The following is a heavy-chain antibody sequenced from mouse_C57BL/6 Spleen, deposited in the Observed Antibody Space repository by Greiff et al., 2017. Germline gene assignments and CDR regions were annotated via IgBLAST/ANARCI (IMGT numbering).Heavy chain of an antibody. CDR3: ARGDYGYYAMDY. D-gene: IGHD1-1*02. J-gene: IGHJ4*01. V-gene: IGHV1-69*01. Sequence: QVQLQQPGAELVMPGASVKLSCKASGYTFTNYWMHWVKQRPGQGLEWIGEIDPSDSFANYNQNFKGKSTLTVDKSSTTAYMQLSSLTSEDSAVYCCARGDYGYYAMDYWGQGTSVTVSS. CDR1: GYTFTNYW. CDR2: IDPSDSFA.